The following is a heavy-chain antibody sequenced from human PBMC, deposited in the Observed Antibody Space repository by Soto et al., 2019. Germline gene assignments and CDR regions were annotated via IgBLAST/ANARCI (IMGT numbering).Heavy chain of an antibody. J-gene: IGHJ6*02. D-gene: IGHD2-2*01. CDR3: ATSLEVPWYYYGMGV. CDR2: ISSGSNYL. CDR1: GFTFTSYS. Sequence: EVQLVESGGGLVKPGGSLRLSCAASGFTFTSYSMTWVRQAPGKGLEWVSSISSGSNYLDYADSVMGRFTISRDNAKNSLYLQMSSLRAEDTALYYCATSLEVPWYYYGMGVWGQGTTVTVSS. V-gene: IGHV3-21*01.